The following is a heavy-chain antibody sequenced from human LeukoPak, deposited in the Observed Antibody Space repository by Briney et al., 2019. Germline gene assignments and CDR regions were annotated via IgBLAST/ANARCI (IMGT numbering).Heavy chain of an antibody. Sequence: PGGSLRLSCVVSGFRLSNFGMHWVRQAPGKGLEWVAYIHFDGTKKYYADSVKGRFVLSSDSSKNTLYLQMNGLRSGDTAVYYCAKFSGGYWGQGTLVTVSS. CDR1: GFRLSNFG. CDR3: AKFSGGY. CDR2: IHFDGTKK. D-gene: IGHD3-16*01. J-gene: IGHJ4*02. V-gene: IGHV3-30*02.